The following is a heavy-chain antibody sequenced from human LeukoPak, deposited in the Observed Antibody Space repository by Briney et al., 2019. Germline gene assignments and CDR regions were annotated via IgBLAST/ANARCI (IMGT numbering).Heavy chain of an antibody. J-gene: IGHJ5*02. V-gene: IGHV5-51*01. CDR3: ARRILTDTWFDP. CDR2: IRPSDSHT. CDR1: GYHFPNYW. Sequence: GESLKISCKASGYHFPNYWIGWVRQMPGQGPEWMAIIRPSDSHTFYNPSFQGHVTISADTSIRTAYLQWSSLRASDSAMYYCARRILTDTWFDPWGQGTLVTVSS. D-gene: IGHD3-9*01.